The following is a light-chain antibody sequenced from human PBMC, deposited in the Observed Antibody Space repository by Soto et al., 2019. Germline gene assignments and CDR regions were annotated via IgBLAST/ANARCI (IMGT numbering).Light chain of an antibody. J-gene: IGKJ1*01. CDR1: QSISAW. CDR3: EQYNDYSWT. Sequence: DIQMTQSPSTLSASVGDSVSINCRASQSISAWLAWYQQKPGKAPRLLIYKASTLEIGVPSRFSGSRSGTEFTLTISSLQPDDVAIDYCEQYNDYSWTFGQGTKVDLK. CDR2: KAS. V-gene: IGKV1-5*03.